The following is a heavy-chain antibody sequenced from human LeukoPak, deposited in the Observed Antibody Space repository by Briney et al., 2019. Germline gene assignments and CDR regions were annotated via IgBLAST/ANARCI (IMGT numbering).Heavy chain of an antibody. CDR2: IYSSGST. CDR3: AGAAVRGIIGGNWFDP. CDR1: GDSISSYY. V-gene: IGHV4-4*07. J-gene: IGHJ5*02. Sequence: PSETLSLTCTVSGDSISSYYWSWIRQPAGKGLEWIGRIYSSGSTNYNPSLKSRVIMSVDTSKNQFSLKLSSVTAADTAVYYCAGAAVRGIIGGNWFDPWGQGTLVTVSS. D-gene: IGHD3-10*01.